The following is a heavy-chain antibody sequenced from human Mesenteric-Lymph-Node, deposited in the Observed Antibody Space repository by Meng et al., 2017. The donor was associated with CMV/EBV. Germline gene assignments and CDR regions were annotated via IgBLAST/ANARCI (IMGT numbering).Heavy chain of an antibody. V-gene: IGHV2-5*02. Sequence: LSTSGVGVGGIRQPPGKALEWLALIYWDDDKRYSPSLKSRLTITKDTSKNQVVLTMTNMDPVDTATYYCAHTDYCTNGVCYMTDFDYWGQGTLVTVSS. J-gene: IGHJ4*02. D-gene: IGHD2-8*01. CDR2: IYWDDDK. CDR3: AHTDYCTNGVCYMTDFDY. CDR1: LSTSGVG.